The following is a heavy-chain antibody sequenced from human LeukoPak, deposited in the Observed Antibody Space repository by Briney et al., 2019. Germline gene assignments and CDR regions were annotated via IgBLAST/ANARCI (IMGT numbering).Heavy chain of an antibody. V-gene: IGHV3-30*04. CDR3: AKDGGYSSGWYGGWFDP. CDR1: GFTFSSYA. CDR2: ISYDGSNK. D-gene: IGHD6-19*01. J-gene: IGHJ5*02. Sequence: GESLGLSCAASGFTFSSYAMHWVRQAPGKGLEWVAVISYDGSNKYYADSVKGRFTISRDNSKNTLYLQMNSLRAEDTAVYYCAKDGGYSSGWYGGWFDPWGQGTLVTVSS.